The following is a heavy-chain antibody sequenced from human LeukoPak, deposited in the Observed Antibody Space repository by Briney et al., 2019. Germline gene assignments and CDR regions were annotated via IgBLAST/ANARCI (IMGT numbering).Heavy chain of an antibody. Sequence: GGSLRLSCAASGFTFSSYGMHWVRQAPGKGLEWVAFIRYDGSNKYYADSVKGRFTISRDNAKNSLYLQMNSLRAEDTAVYYCARRHDSSGYTYYYYYYMDVWGKGTTVTVSS. CDR2: IRYDGSNK. CDR1: GFTFSSYG. V-gene: IGHV3-30*02. CDR3: ARRHDSSGYTYYYYYYMDV. J-gene: IGHJ6*03. D-gene: IGHD3-22*01.